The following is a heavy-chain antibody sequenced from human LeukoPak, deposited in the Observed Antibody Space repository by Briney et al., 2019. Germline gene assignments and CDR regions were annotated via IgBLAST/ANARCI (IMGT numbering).Heavy chain of an antibody. J-gene: IGHJ4*02. V-gene: IGHV3-33*01. CDR2: IWYDGSNK. Sequence: GGSLRLSCAASGFTFSSYGMHWVRQAPGKGLEWVAVIWYDGSNKYYADSVKGRFTISRDDSKNTLYLQMNSLRAEDTAVYYCARDSYYYDSSGSGDYWGQGTLVTVSS. D-gene: IGHD3-22*01. CDR3: ARDSYYYDSSGSGDY. CDR1: GFTFSSYG.